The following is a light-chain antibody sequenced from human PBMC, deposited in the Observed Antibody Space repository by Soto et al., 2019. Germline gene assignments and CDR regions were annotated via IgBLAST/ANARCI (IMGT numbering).Light chain of an antibody. J-gene: IGKJ4*01. Sequence: EIVLTQSPGTLSLSPGERATLSCRASQIVTSNHLAWYQQRPGQAPRLLIYGTSSRATGIPDRFSGSGSGTDFTFSVSRLELEVFSGYYCHQYRRSSTFGGGTKVEI. CDR1: QIVTSNH. CDR3: HQYRRSST. V-gene: IGKV3-20*01. CDR2: GTS.